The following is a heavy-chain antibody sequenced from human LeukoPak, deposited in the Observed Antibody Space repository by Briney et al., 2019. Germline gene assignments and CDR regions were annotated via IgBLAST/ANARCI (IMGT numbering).Heavy chain of an antibody. J-gene: IGHJ3*02. Sequence: GGSLRLSCAASGFTFSSYAMSWVRQAPGKGLEWVSAISGSGGSSYYADSVKGRFTISRDNSKNTLYLQMNSLRAEDTAVYYCAKVNYDSSGYDAFDIWGQGTMVTVSS. CDR3: AKVNYDSSGYDAFDI. V-gene: IGHV3-23*01. D-gene: IGHD3-22*01. CDR1: GFTFSSYA. CDR2: ISGSGGSS.